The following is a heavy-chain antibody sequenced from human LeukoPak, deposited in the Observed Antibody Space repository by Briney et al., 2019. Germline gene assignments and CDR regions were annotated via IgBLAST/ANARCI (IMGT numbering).Heavy chain of an antibody. CDR3: ASESWEGSGHFDF. J-gene: IGHJ3*01. Sequence: GGSLRLSCAASGFTFNIYWMHWVRQAPGKGLVWVSRINSYGTTTMDADSVKGRFTISRDNAKNTLYLQMNSLRVEATAVYYCASESWEGSGHFDFWGQGTMVTVSS. D-gene: IGHD1-26*01. CDR2: INSYGTTT. V-gene: IGHV3-74*03. CDR1: GFTFNIYW.